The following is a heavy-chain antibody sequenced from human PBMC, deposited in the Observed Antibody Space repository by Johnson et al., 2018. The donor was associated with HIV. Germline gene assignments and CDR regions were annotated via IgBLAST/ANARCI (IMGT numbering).Heavy chain of an antibody. V-gene: IGHV3-7*01. CDR3: ARDGRGLDAFDI. CDR2: IKQDGSEK. D-gene: IGHD3/OR15-3a*01. CDR1: GFTFRDYY. Sequence: VQLVESGGDLVKPGGSLRLSCAASGFTFRDYYMSWIRQAPGKGLEWVANIKQDGSEKYYVDSVKGRFTISRDNAKNSLYLQMNSLRAEDTAVYYCARDGRGLDAFDIWGQGTMVTVSS. J-gene: IGHJ3*02.